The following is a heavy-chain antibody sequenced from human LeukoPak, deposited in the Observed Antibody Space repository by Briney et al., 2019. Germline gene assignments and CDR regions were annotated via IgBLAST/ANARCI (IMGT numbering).Heavy chain of an antibody. CDR1: GFTLSSYS. V-gene: IGHV3-48*01. CDR3: ARDVEQWLVRVYYFDY. J-gene: IGHJ4*02. Sequence: PGGSLRLSYATSGFTLSSYSMNWVRQAPGKGLEWVSYISSGSSTIYYADSVKGRFTISRDNAKNSLYLQMNSLRAEGTAVYYCARDVEQWLVRVYYFDYWGQGTLVTVSS. D-gene: IGHD6-19*01. CDR2: ISSGSSTI.